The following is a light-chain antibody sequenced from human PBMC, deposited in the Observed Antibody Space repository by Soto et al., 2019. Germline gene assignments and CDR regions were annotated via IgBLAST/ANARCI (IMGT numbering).Light chain of an antibody. Sequence: EMVFTQSPRTLSLSPGERATLSCRASQSVSSNLAWYQQKPGQAPRLLIYGASSRATGIPATFSGSGSGTEFTLTISSLQSEDFAVYYCQQYNNWPWTFGQRTKVDIK. J-gene: IGKJ1*01. V-gene: IGKV3-15*01. CDR3: QQYNNWPWT. CDR1: QSVSSN. CDR2: GAS.